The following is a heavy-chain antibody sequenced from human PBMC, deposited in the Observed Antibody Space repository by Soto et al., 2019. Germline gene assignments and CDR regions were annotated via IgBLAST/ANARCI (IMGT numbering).Heavy chain of an antibody. CDR1: GYNFTAFW. CDR3: ARGHKDWFDS. CDR2: IDPSDSYT. J-gene: IGHJ5*01. V-gene: IGHV5-10-1*01. Sequence: GESLKISCKASGYNFTAFWIHWVRQMPGKGLEWLGKIDPSDSYTNYSPSFEGHVTISTDNSITTAYLQWSSLRASDTALYFCARGHKDWFDSRAQGTRVTVSS.